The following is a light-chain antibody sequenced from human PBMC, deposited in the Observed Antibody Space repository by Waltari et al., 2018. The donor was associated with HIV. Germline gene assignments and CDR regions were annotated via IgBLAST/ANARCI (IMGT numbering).Light chain of an antibody. CDR2: NTD. CDR1: RPNVRSNN. Sequence: QSVLTQPPSASGTPGQRITLPCSGIRPNVRSNNDYWYQHIPRTAPKPVIYNTDQRPSGVPARFSGSKSGTSASLAISGLQSGDEAHYYCATWDADLDGPVFGGGTKVTVL. V-gene: IGLV1-44*01. J-gene: IGLJ3*02. CDR3: ATWDADLDGPV.